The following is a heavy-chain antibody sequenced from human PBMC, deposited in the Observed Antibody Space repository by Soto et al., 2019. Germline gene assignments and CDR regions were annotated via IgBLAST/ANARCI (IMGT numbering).Heavy chain of an antibody. CDR2: INSDGSST. D-gene: IGHD6-19*01. Sequence: GVSLRLSFAASGFTFSSYWMHWVRQAPGKGLVWVSRINSDGSSTYYADSVKGRFTISRDNAKNTLYPQMNSLRSEDTAVYYCARDLSSGWYTQFDYWGQGTLVTVSS. J-gene: IGHJ4*02. V-gene: IGHV3-74*01. CDR3: ARDLSSGWYTQFDY. CDR1: GFTFSSYW.